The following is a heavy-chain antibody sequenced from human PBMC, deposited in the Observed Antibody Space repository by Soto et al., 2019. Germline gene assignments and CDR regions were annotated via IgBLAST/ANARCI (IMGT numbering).Heavy chain of an antibody. CDR3: ARTYYYDSSGYYYEVNYFDY. J-gene: IGHJ4*02. D-gene: IGHD3-22*01. CDR1: GGTFSSYA. CDR2: IIPIFGTA. Sequence: QVQLVQSGAEVKKPGSSVKVSCKASGGTFSSYAISWVRQAPGQGLEWMGGIIPIFGTANYAQKFQGRVTITADESXXTXYXXLSSLRSEDTAVYYCARTYYYDSSGYYYEVNYFDYWGQGTLVTVSS. V-gene: IGHV1-69*12.